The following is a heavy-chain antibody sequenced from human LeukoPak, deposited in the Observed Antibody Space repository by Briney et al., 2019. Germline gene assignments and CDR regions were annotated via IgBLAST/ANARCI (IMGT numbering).Heavy chain of an antibody. J-gene: IGHJ4*02. V-gene: IGHV3-30*02. CDR3: AKDSVGATLDDY. Sequence: GGSLRLSCAASGFTFISYGMHSVRQTPRERLWWVACILYDGSNQYYADSVKGRFTISRDNSKNTLYLQMNSLRAEDTAVYYCAKDSVGATLDDYWGQGALVTVSS. D-gene: IGHD1-26*01. CDR1: GFTFISYG. CDR2: ILYDGSNQ.